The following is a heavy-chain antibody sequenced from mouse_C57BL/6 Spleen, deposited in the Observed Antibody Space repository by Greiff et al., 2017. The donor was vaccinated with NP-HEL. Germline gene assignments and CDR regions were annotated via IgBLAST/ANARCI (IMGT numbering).Heavy chain of an antibody. D-gene: IGHD3-2*02. CDR1: GYTFTDYY. CDR2: INPNNGGT. CDR3: ANLDSSGYVPFAY. Sequence: EVQLQQSGPELVKPGASVKISCKASGYTFTDYYMNWVKQSHGKSLEWIGDINPNNGGTSYNQKFKGKATLTVDKSSSTAYMELRSLTSEDSAVYYCANLDSSGYVPFAYWGQGTLVTVSA. V-gene: IGHV1-26*01. J-gene: IGHJ3*01.